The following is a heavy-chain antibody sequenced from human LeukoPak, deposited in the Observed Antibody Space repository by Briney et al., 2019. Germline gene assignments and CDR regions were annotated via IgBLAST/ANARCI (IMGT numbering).Heavy chain of an antibody. V-gene: IGHV4-39*01. D-gene: IGHD2-15*01. CDR3: ARKLYYFDY. CDR2: IYYSGST. Sequence: SETLSLTCTVSGGSISSSSYYWGWIRQPPGKGLEWSVSIYYSGSTYYNPSLKSRVTISVDTSKNQFSLMLSSVTAAYTAVYYCARKLYYFDYWGQGTLVTVSS. CDR1: GGSISSSSYY. J-gene: IGHJ4*02.